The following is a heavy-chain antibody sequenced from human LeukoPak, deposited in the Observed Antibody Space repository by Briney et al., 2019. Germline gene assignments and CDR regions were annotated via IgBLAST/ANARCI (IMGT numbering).Heavy chain of an antibody. J-gene: IGHJ5*02. D-gene: IGHD1-26*01. CDR1: GGSISSYY. Sequence: PSETLSLTCTVSGGSISSYYWSWIRQPPGKGLDWIVYIDYSGSTNYNPSLKSRVTISVDTSKNQFSLSLSSVIAADTAVYYCARSGPSGSYYNWFDPWGQGTLVTVSS. CDR3: ARSGPSGSYYNWFDP. CDR2: IDYSGST. V-gene: IGHV4-59*01.